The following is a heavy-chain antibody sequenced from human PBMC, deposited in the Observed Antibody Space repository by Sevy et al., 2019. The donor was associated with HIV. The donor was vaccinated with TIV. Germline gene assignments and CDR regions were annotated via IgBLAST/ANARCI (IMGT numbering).Heavy chain of an antibody. J-gene: IGHJ6*02. D-gene: IGHD6-13*01. CDR1: GGSVTSDNFY. CDR3: ARVGRGDIAAGAPYHYYAMNV. V-gene: IGHV4-61*01. Sequence: SETLSLTCNVTGGSVTSDNFYWSWIRQPPGKGLEWIGYIHSSGNSKYNPSLKSRISISLDTSKSQFSLTLRSVTAADADVYYCARVGRGDIAAGAPYHYYAMNVWGQGTTVTVSS. CDR2: IHSSGNS.